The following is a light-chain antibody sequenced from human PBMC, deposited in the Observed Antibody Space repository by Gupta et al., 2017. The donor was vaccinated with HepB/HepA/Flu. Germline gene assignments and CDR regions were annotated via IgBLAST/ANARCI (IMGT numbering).Light chain of an antibody. CDR2: DTN. V-gene: IGLV7-46*01. Sequence: QAVVTQEPSLTASPGGTVTLTCDSSTGTVPSGHYPYWFQLRPGQPPRTVIYDTNNRSSWPPDLFAAILVGGKAALTXTXAEPEDXADYYCLLYYSSYRLVGGGRKMTV. CDR3: LLYYSSYRL. CDR1: TGTVPSGHY. J-gene: IGLJ2*01.